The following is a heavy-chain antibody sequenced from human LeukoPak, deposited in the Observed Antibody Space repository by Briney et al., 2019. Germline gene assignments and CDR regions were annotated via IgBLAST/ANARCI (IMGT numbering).Heavy chain of an antibody. J-gene: IGHJ4*02. D-gene: IGHD2-2*01. Sequence: GGSLRLSCAASGFPFSSFWMNWVRQTPGRGLEWLSNISPDGSGPNYVDSVRGRFTISRDNAKNTVYLDMNNLRVDETRVYYCPGRDSSRRPWAYWGEGTLASVSS. CDR2: ISPDGSGP. CDR1: GFPFSSFW. V-gene: IGHV3-7*01. CDR3: PGRDSSRRPWAY.